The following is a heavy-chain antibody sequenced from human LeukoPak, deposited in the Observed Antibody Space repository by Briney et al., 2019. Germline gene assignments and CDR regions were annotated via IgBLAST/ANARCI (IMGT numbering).Heavy chain of an antibody. D-gene: IGHD6-13*01. J-gene: IGHJ6*02. CDR2: INHSGST. V-gene: IGHV4-34*01. Sequence: SETLSLTCTVSGGSISSYYWSWIRQPPGKGLEWIGEINHSGSTNYNPSLKSRVTISVDTSKNQFSLKLSSVTAADTAVYYCHRIAAAGTFRYYYYGMDVWGQGTTVTVSS. CDR1: GGSISSYY. CDR3: HRIAAAGTFRYYYYGMDV.